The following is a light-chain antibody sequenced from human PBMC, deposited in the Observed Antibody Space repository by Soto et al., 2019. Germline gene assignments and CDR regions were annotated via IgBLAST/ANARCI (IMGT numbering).Light chain of an antibody. J-gene: IGKJ5*01. CDR3: QTYNTARPT. CDR2: AAY. CDR1: QAISNS. Sequence: DLQMTQSPSSLSASMGDRVAIFCRASQAISNSVAWYQQKPGKPPQLLIYAAYNLQSAVPSRFSGSGSGTDFTLTISSLQPEYVAIYYCQTYNTARPTFGQGTRMGTK. V-gene: IGKV1-27*01.